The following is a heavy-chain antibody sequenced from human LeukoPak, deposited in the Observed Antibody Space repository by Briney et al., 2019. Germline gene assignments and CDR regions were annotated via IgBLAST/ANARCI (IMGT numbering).Heavy chain of an antibody. V-gene: IGHV3-7*01. Sequence: GGSLRLSCAASGFTLSSYWMSWVRQAPGKGLEWVANIKQDGRDKYYVDSVKGRFTISRDNAKNSLYLQMNSLRAEHTAVYYCARTHPYQLLLYEGQGAFDIWGQGTMVTVSS. CDR1: GFTLSSYW. D-gene: IGHD2-2*01. CDR2: IKQDGRDK. CDR3: ARTHPYQLLLYEGQGAFDI. J-gene: IGHJ3*02.